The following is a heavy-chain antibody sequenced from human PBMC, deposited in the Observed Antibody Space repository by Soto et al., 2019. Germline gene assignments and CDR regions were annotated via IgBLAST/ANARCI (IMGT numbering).Heavy chain of an antibody. D-gene: IGHD6-6*01. V-gene: IGHV5-51*01. CDR3: ARRPEYSSSVYFDY. J-gene: IGHJ4*02. Sequence: GESLKISCKGSGYSFTSCWIGWVRQMPGKGLEWVGIIYPADSDTRYSPSFQGQVTISVDKSISTAYLQWSSLKASDSAMYYCARRPEYSSSVYFDYWGQGTLVTVSS. CDR1: GYSFTSCW. CDR2: IYPADSDT.